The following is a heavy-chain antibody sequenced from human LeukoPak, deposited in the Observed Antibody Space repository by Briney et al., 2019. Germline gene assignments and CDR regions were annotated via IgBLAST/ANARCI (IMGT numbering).Heavy chain of an antibody. CDR1: GGSISSYY. D-gene: IGHD6-19*01. CDR3: ARGSSGWSKVFNY. CDR2: SYHRGST. V-gene: IGHV4-59*01. Sequence: SETLSLTCTVSGGSISSYYWSWIRQPPGKGLEWIGWSYHRGSTSYNPSLKSRVAISVDTSKNQFSLKLSSVTAADTAVYYCARGSSGWSKVFNYWGQGTLVTVSS. J-gene: IGHJ4*02.